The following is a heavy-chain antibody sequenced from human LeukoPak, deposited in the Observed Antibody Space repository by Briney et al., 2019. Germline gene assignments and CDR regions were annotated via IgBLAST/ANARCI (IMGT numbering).Heavy chain of an antibody. CDR1: GFTFSSYA. D-gene: IGHD2-2*02. J-gene: IGHJ3*02. CDR3: AREDCSSSSCYTDAFDI. CDR2: ISSSSSYI. Sequence: GGSLRLSCAASGFTFSSYAMSWVRQAPGKGLEWVSSISSSSSYIYYADSMKGRFTISRDNAKNSLYLQMNSLRAEDTAVYYCAREDCSSSSCYTDAFDIWGQGTMVTVSS. V-gene: IGHV3-21*01.